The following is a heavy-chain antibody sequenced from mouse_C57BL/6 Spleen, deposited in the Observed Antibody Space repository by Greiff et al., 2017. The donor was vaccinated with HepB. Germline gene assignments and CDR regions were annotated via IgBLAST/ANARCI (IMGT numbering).Heavy chain of an antibody. Sequence: QVQLQQSGAELAKPGASVKLSCKASGYTFTSYWMHWVKQRPGQGLEWIGYINPSSGYTKYNQKFKDKATLTADKSSSKAYMQLSSLTYEDSAVYYCARSDYDYDYAMDYWGQGTSVTVSS. CDR2: INPSSGYT. CDR3: ARSDYDYDYAMDY. J-gene: IGHJ4*01. D-gene: IGHD2-4*01. V-gene: IGHV1-7*01. CDR1: GYTFTSYW.